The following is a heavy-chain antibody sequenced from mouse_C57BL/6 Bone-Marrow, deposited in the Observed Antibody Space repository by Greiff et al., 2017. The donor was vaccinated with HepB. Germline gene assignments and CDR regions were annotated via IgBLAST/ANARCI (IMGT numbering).Heavy chain of an antibody. CDR1: GYTFTDYN. CDR3: AREEDLLWLRRRGFDY. V-gene: IGHV1-22*01. D-gene: IGHD2-2*01. J-gene: IGHJ2*01. CDR2: INPNNGGT. Sequence: EVMLVESGPELVKPGASVKMSCKASGYTFTDYNMHWVKQSHGKSLEWIGYINPNNGGTSYNQKFKGKATLTVNKSSSTAYMELRSLTSEDSAVYYCAREEDLLWLRRRGFDYWGQGTTLTVSS.